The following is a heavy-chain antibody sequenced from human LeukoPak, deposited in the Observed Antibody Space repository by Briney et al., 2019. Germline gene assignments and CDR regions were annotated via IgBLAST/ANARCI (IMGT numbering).Heavy chain of an antibody. CDR2: IYYSGST. CDR3: AITNYDYVWGSYRYRETYFDY. CDR1: GGSISSYY. D-gene: IGHD3-16*02. V-gene: IGHV4-39*01. J-gene: IGHJ4*02. Sequence: NPSETLSLTCTVSGGSISSYYWGWIRQPPGKGLEWIGSIYYSGSTYYNPSLKSRVTISVDTSKNQFSLKLSSVTAADTAVYYCAITNYDYVWGSYRYRETYFDYWAREPWSPSPQ.